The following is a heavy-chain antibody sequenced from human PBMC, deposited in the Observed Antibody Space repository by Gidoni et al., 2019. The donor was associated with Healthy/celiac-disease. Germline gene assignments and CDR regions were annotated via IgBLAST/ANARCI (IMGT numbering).Heavy chain of an antibody. CDR2: IIPILGIA. Sequence: QVQLVQSGAAVKTPGSSVTVSCKSSGGTFSSYAISWVRQAPGLGLEWMGRIIPILGIANYAQKFQGRVTITADKSTSTAYMELSSLRSEDTAVYYCARGGYGDYDFDYWGQGTLVTVSS. CDR3: ARGGYGDYDFDY. D-gene: IGHD4-17*01. J-gene: IGHJ4*02. CDR1: GGTFSSYA. V-gene: IGHV1-69*04.